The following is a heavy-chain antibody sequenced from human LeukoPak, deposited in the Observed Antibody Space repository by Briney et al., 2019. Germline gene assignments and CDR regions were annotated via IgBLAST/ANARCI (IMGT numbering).Heavy chain of an antibody. V-gene: IGHV3-9*03. J-gene: IGHJ4*02. Sequence: GGSLRLSCAASGFTFDDYATHWVRQAPGKGLEWVSGISWNSGSIGYADSVKGRFTISRDNAKNSLYLQMNSLRAEDMALYYCAKGRYNWNYGPFDYWGQGTLVTVSS. D-gene: IGHD1-7*01. CDR2: ISWNSGSI. CDR3: AKGRYNWNYGPFDY. CDR1: GFTFDDYA.